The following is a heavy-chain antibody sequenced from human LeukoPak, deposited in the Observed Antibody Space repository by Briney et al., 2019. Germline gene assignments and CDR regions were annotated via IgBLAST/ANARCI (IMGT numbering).Heavy chain of an antibody. V-gene: IGHV1-2*02. J-gene: IGHJ5*02. D-gene: IGHD3-16*01. CDR3: ARLMMIQSAAAGNWFDP. CDR2: INPNSGGT. CDR1: GYTFTGYY. Sequence: ASVKVSCKASGYTFTGYYMHWVRQAPGQGLEWMGWINPNSGGTNYAQKFQGRVTMTRDTSISTAYMELNRLTSDDTAVYYCARLMMIQSAAAGNWFDPWGQGTLVTVSS.